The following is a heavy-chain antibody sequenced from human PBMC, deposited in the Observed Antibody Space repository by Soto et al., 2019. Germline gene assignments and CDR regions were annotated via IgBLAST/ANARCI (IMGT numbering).Heavy chain of an antibody. V-gene: IGHV3-48*03. CDR2: ISSSGSTI. D-gene: IGHD6-13*01. J-gene: IGHJ5*02. CDR3: ARSLRGDSSWLLYNWFDP. CDR1: GFTFSSYE. Sequence: PGGALRLSCAASGFTFSSYEMNWVRQAPGKGLEWVSYISSSGSTIYYADSVKGRFTISRDNAKNSLYLQMNSLRAEDTAVYYCARSLRGDSSWLLYNWFDPWGQGTLVTVSS.